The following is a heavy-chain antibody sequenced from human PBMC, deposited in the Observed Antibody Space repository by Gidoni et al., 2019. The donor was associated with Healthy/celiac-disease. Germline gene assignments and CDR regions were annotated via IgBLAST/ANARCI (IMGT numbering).Heavy chain of an antibody. Sequence: EVQLVESGGGLVQPGGSLRLSCAASGFTVSSNYMSWVRQAPGKGLEWVSVIYSGGSTYYADSVKGRFTISRDNSKNTLYLQMNSLRAEDTAVYYCARSRDGDSSGSYDAFDIWGQGTMVTVSS. CDR3: ARSRDGDSSGSYDAFDI. CDR2: IYSGGST. CDR1: GFTVSSNY. D-gene: IGHD3-22*01. J-gene: IGHJ3*02. V-gene: IGHV3-66*01.